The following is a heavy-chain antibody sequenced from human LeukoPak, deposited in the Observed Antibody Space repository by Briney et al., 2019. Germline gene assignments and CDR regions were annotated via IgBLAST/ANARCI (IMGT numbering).Heavy chain of an antibody. V-gene: IGHV3-30*02. J-gene: IGHJ3*02. CDR3: AKGYIAAAAMSSAFDI. CDR2: IRYDGSNK. CDR1: GFTFSSYG. D-gene: IGHD2-2*01. Sequence: GVSLRLSCAASGFTFSSYGMHWVRQAPGKGLELVAFIRYDGSNKYYADSVKGRFTISRDNSKNTLYLQMNSLRAEDTAVYYCAKGYIAAAAMSSAFDIWGQGTMVTVSS.